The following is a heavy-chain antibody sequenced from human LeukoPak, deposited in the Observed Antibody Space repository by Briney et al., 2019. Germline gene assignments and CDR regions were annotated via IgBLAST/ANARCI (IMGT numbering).Heavy chain of an antibody. V-gene: IGHV4-34*01. D-gene: IGHD2-15*01. J-gene: IGHJ2*01. Sequence: SETLSLTCAVYGGSFRGYYWSWIRHPPGKGLEWIGEINQRGSTNYIPSLKSRVTISVETSKNQFSLKLSSVTAADTAVYYCARPPHCSGGSCYYWYFDLWGRGTLVTVSS. CDR3: ARPPHCSGGSCYYWYFDL. CDR2: INQRGST. CDR1: GGSFRGYY.